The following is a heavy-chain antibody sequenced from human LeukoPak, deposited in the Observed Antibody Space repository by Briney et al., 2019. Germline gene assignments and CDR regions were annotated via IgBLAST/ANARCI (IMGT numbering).Heavy chain of an antibody. CDR3: AKAGSSWFDP. CDR1: GFTFSSYA. Sequence: GGSLRLSCAASGFTFSSYAMSWVRQAPGKGLEWVAVISYDGSNKYYADSVKGRFTISRDNSKNTLYLQMNSLRAEDTAVYYCAKAGSSWFDPWGQGTLVTVSS. V-gene: IGHV3-30*18. CDR2: ISYDGSNK. J-gene: IGHJ5*02. D-gene: IGHD5-12*01.